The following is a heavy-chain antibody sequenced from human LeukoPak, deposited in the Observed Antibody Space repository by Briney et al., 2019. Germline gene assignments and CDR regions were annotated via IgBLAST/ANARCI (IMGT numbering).Heavy chain of an antibody. D-gene: IGHD3-10*01. J-gene: IGHJ6*02. CDR3: ARDSSAVLLWFGEHYYYYGMDV. V-gene: IGHV3-7*01. Sequence: GGSLRLSCAASGFTFSSYWMSWVRQAPGKGLEWVANINQDGGEKYYVDSVKGRFTISRDNAKNSLYLQMNSLRAEDTAVYYCARDSSAVLLWFGEHYYYYGMDVWGQGTTVTVSS. CDR1: GFTFSSYW. CDR2: INQDGGEK.